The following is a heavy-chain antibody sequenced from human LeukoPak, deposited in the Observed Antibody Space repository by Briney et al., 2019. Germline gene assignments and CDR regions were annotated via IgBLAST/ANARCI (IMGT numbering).Heavy chain of an antibody. CDR2: IFHSGST. V-gene: IGHV4-4*02. CDR3: ARAVVVAATPPTDYYYGMDV. CDR1: GASISNSNW. J-gene: IGHJ6*02. Sequence: SETLSLTCAVAGASISNSNWWTWVRQPPGKGLEWIGEIFHSGSTNYKPSLKSRATISVDKSKNQFSLKLNSVTAADTAVYYCARAVVVAATPPTDYYYGMDVWGQGTTVTVSS. D-gene: IGHD2-15*01.